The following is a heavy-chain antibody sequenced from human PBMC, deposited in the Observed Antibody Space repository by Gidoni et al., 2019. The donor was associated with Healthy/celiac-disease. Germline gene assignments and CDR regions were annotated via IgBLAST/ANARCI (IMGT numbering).Heavy chain of an antibody. Sequence: QVQLVQSGAEVKKPGSSVKVSCKASGGTFSSYAISWVRQAPGQGLEWMGGIIPIFGTANYAQKFQGRVTITADKSTSTAYMELSSLRSEDTAVYYCARELGDRDCSGGSCYSGDDAFDIWGQGTMVTVSS. CDR3: ARELGDRDCSGGSCYSGDDAFDI. J-gene: IGHJ3*02. D-gene: IGHD2-15*01. CDR1: GGTFSSYA. CDR2: IIPIFGTA. V-gene: IGHV1-69*06.